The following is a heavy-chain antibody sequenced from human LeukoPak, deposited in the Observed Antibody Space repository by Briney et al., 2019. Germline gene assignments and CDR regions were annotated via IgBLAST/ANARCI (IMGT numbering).Heavy chain of an antibody. CDR1: GGPINTDY. CDR2: IYYTGRT. V-gene: IGHV4-59*08. Sequence: TSETLSLTCTVSGGPINTDYWNWIRQPPGKGLEWIGYIYYTGRTNYNPSFKSRLTISIDTSKSQFSLTLTSVTAADTAVYYCARQLAPPHYYYYMDVWGKGTTVTVSS. CDR3: ARQLAPPHYYYYMDV. J-gene: IGHJ6*03. D-gene: IGHD6-6*01.